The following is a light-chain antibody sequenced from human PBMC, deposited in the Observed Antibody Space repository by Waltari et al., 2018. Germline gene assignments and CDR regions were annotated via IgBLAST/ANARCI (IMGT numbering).Light chain of an antibody. CDR2: GAS. CDR1: RDVSTW. J-gene: IGKJ4*01. Sequence: DIQMTQSPSSVSASVGDRVTISCRASRDVSTWLAWYQQKPGKAPNLLFYGASSLQSGVPSRFSGSGSGTEFTLTINGLQPEDFATYYCQQTDSFPLTFGGGTKVEIK. CDR3: QQTDSFPLT. V-gene: IGKV1-12*01.